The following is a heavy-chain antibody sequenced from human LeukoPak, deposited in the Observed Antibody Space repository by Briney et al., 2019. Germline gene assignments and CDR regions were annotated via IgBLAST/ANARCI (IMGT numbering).Heavy chain of an antibody. V-gene: IGHV3-21*01. D-gene: IGHD2-21*01. CDR1: GFTFSPYS. Sequence: AGGSLRLSCAASGFTFSPYSMNWVRQAPGKGLEWVSLVSSRSSFINYADSVKGRFIISRDDAKNSLYLQMNSLRAEDTAVYYCARGGGFCGGDCYGIDYWGQGTLVTVSP. CDR2: VSSRSSFI. J-gene: IGHJ4*02. CDR3: ARGGGFCGGDCYGIDY.